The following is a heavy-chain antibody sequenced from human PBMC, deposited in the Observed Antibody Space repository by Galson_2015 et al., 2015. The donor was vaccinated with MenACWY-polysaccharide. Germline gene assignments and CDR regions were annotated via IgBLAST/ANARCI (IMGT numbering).Heavy chain of an antibody. CDR2: ISDRGTT. V-gene: IGHV3-23*01. J-gene: IGHJ4*02. Sequence: SLRLSCAVSGFTFSSYAMNRVRQAPGKGLEWVSGISDRGTTYYADSVKGRFTISRDTSKNTLYLQMNSLRDEDTAVYYCAKNWWRQQVGIDYWGQGTLVTVSS. CDR1: GFTFSSYA. D-gene: IGHD6-13*01. CDR3: AKNWWRQQVGIDY.